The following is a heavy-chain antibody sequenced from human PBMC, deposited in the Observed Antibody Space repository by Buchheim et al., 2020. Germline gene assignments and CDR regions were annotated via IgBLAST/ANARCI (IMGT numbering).Heavy chain of an antibody. V-gene: IGHV3-23*01. Sequence: EVQLLESGGGLVQPGGSLRLSCAASGFTFSSYAMSWVRQAPGKGLEWVSAISGSGGSTYYADSVKGRFTIFRDNSKHTLYLQMNSLRAEDTAVYYCAKDQYVDTAMEKRYYYYGMDVWGQGTT. CDR2: ISGSGGST. J-gene: IGHJ6*02. CDR1: GFTFSSYA. CDR3: AKDQYVDTAMEKRYYYYGMDV. D-gene: IGHD5-18*01.